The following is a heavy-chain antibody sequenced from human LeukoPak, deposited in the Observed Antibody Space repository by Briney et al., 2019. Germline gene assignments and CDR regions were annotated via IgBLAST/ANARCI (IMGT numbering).Heavy chain of an antibody. CDR3: ARDPLAAAGQKRLGAFDI. V-gene: IGHV1-18*01. D-gene: IGHD6-13*01. CDR1: GYTFTYYG. CDR2: ISTYNGNA. J-gene: IGHJ3*02. Sequence: ASVKVSCKTSGYTFTYYGITWVRQAPGQGLEWMGWISTYNGNANYAQNLQGRVTMTTDTSTTTVYMELRSPRSDDTAVYYCARDPLAAAGQKRLGAFDIWGQGTMVTVSS.